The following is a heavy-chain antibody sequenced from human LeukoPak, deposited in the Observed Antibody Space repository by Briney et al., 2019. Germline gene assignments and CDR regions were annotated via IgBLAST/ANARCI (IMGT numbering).Heavy chain of an antibody. CDR3: ARDLSGPSLY. CDR1: GFSFSTYS. V-gene: IGHV3-21*01. Sequence: GGSLRLSCVASGFSFSTYSMDWVRQAPGKGLEWVSAIDSSGNSIYYADSVKGRFTISRDNAKNSLYLQMNSLRAEDTAVYYCARDLSGPSLYWGQGTLVTVSS. D-gene: IGHD2-15*01. CDR2: IDSSGNSI. J-gene: IGHJ4*02.